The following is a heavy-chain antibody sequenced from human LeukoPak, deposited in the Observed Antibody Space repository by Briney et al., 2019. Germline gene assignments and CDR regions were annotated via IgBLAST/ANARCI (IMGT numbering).Heavy chain of an antibody. V-gene: IGHV4-4*07. D-gene: IGHD3-3*01. J-gene: IGHJ5*02. Sequence: SETLSLTCTVSGGSISSYYWSWIRQPAGKGLEWIGRIYTSGSTNYNPSLKSRVTMSVDTSKNQFSLKLSSVTAADTAVYYCAREPTIFGSYIWFDPWGQGTLVTVSS. CDR1: GGSISSYY. CDR2: IYTSGST. CDR3: AREPTIFGSYIWFDP.